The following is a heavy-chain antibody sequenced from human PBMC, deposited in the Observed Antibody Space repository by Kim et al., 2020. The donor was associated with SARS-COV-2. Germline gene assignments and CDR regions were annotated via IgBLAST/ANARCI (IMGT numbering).Heavy chain of an antibody. V-gene: IGHV3-23*03. Sequence: GGSLRRSCAASGFTFSSFAMSWVRQAPGKGLEWVSIIYSGGAFSGGSNSYHADSVKGRFTISRDNSKNTLHLQMNSLRAEDTAVYYCAKGDAGYSSLLDV. CDR1: GFTFSSFA. D-gene: IGHD6-19*01. CDR3: AKGDAGYSSLLDV. J-gene: IGHJ6*01. CDR2: IYSGGAFSGGSNS.